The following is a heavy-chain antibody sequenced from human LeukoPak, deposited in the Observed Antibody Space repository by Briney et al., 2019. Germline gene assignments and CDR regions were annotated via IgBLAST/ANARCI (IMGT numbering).Heavy chain of an antibody. CDR3: ARLPFPGYSSSHEYFQH. CDR2: IYYSGST. J-gene: IGHJ1*01. Sequence: SETLSLTCAVSSDSMDTYFWSWIRQPPGKGLEWIGYIYYSGSTNYNPSLKSRVTISVDTSKNQFSLKLSSVTAADTAVYYCARLPFPGYSSSHEYFQHWGQGILVTVSS. V-gene: IGHV4-59*01. D-gene: IGHD6-13*01. CDR1: SDSMDTYF.